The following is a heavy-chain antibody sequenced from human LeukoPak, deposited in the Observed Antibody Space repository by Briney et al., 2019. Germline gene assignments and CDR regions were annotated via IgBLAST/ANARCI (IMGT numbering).Heavy chain of an antibody. CDR3: ARAPRGRSWSGYHTYYYYYMDV. CDR1: GGTFSSYA. D-gene: IGHD3-3*01. V-gene: IGHV1-69*05. Sequence: ASVKVSCKASGGTFSSYAISWVRQALGQGLEWMGRIIPIFGTANYAQKFQGRVTITTDESTSTAYMELSSLRSEDTAVYYCARAPRGRSWSGYHTYYYYYMDVWGKGTTVTVSS. CDR2: IIPIFGTA. J-gene: IGHJ6*03.